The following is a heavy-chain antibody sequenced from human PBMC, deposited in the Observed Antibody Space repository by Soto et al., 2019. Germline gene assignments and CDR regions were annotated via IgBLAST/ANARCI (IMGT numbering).Heavy chain of an antibody. CDR2: LIPIFGTA. CDR3: ARALEERYYDIFAAGYYYYYGMDV. J-gene: IGHJ6*04. CDR1: GGTFSSYA. D-gene: IGHD3-9*01. V-gene: IGHV1-69*13. Sequence: SEEVSFRASGGTFSSYAINWVRQAPVQGLEWMGGLIPIFGTANYAQKFQGRVTITADESTSTAYMELSSLRSEDTAVYYCARALEERYYDIFAAGYYYYYGMDVWGKRTTVTVSS.